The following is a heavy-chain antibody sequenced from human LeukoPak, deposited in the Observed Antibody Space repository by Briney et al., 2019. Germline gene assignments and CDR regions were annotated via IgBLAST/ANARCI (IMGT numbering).Heavy chain of an antibody. CDR1: GYSFTSYW. Sequence: AGESLKISCKGSGYSFTSYWISWVRQMPGKGLEWRGRIDPSDSYTNYSPSFQGHVTISADKSISTAYLQWSSLKASDTAMYYCARSEAVAGTINYWGQGTLVTVSS. D-gene: IGHD6-19*01. CDR3: ARSEAVAGTINY. CDR2: IDPSDSYT. V-gene: IGHV5-10-1*01. J-gene: IGHJ4*02.